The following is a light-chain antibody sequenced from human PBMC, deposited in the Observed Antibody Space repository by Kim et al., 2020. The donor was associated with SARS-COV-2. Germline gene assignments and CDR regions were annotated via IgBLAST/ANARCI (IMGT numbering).Light chain of an antibody. J-gene: IGKJ4*01. CDR1: QSVSSY. CDR3: QQRSSWPLT. Sequence: LSPGERANLPCRASQSVSSYLAWYQQKPGQAPRLLISGASNRATGIPARFSGSGSGTDFTLTISSLEPEDFAVYYCQQRSSWPLTFGGGTKVDIK. V-gene: IGKV3-11*01. CDR2: GAS.